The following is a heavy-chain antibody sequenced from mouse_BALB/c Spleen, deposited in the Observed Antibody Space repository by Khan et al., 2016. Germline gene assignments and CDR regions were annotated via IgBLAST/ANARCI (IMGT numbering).Heavy chain of an antibody. Sequence: VQLQESGPELVQPGASVKISCKASGYTFTDYYINWVKQKPGQGLEWIGWIYPGSGNTKYTEKFKGKATLTVDTSSSTAYMQLSRLTSEDTAVYFCARGGYDSWFAYWGQGTLVTVSA. CDR2: IYPGSGNT. CDR3: ARGGYDSWFAY. V-gene: IGHV1-84*02. J-gene: IGHJ3*01. CDR1: GYTFTDYY. D-gene: IGHD2-2*01.